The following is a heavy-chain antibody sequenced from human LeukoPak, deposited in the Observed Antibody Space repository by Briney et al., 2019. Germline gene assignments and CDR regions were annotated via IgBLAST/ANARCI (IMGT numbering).Heavy chain of an antibody. Sequence: PSGTLSLTCAVSGGSISSSNWWSWVRQPPGKGLEWIGEIYHSGSTNYNPSLKSRVTISVDKSKNQFSLKLSSVTAADTAVYYCARAPIVYYYDSSGYFLDYWGQGTLVTVSS. CDR1: GGSISSSNW. CDR3: ARAPIVYYYDSSGYFLDY. V-gene: IGHV4-4*02. D-gene: IGHD3-22*01. J-gene: IGHJ4*02. CDR2: IYHSGST.